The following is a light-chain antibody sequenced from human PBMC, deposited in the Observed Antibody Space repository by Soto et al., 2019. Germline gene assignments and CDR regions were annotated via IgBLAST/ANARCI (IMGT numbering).Light chain of an antibody. V-gene: IGLV2-14*03. J-gene: IGLJ1*01. Sequence: QSALTQPASVSGSPGQSITNSCTGTSSDIGDSNYVSWYQQHPGKAPKLVIYDVSNRPSGVSNRFSGSKSANTASLTISGLQAEDEADYYCSSFRSSSTSYVFGTGTKLTVL. CDR3: SSFRSSSTSYV. CDR1: SSDIGDSNY. CDR2: DVS.